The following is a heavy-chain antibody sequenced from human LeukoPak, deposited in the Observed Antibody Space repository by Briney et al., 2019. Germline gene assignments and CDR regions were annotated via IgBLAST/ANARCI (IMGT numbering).Heavy chain of an antibody. V-gene: IGHV3-21*01. CDR2: ISGTSSYT. CDR1: RFTFSSYS. CDR3: ARMGYYDSSGYYYANEYFQH. J-gene: IGHJ1*01. D-gene: IGHD3-22*01. Sequence: GGSLRLSCAASRFTFSSYSMNLVRQAPGKGLEWVSSISGTSSYTYYAYSVKGRFTISRDNAKNSLYLQMNSLRAEDTAVYYCARMGYYDSSGYYYANEYFQHWGQGTLVTVSS.